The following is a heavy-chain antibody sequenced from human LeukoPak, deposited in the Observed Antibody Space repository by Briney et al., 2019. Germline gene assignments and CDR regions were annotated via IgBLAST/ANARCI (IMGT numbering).Heavy chain of an antibody. V-gene: IGHV1-46*01. CDR2: INPSGGST. CDR1: GYTFTSYY. J-gene: IGHJ5*02. Sequence: GASVKVSCKASGYTFTSYYMHWVRQAPGQGLEWMGIINPSGGSTSYAQKFQGRVTMTRDTSKSQFSLKLSSVTAADTAVYYCARGLDYGDNYNWFDPWGQGTLVTVSS. D-gene: IGHD4-17*01. CDR3: ARGLDYGDNYNWFDP.